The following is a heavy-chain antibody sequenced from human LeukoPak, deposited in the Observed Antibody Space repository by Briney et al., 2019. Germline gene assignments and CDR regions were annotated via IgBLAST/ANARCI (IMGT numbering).Heavy chain of an antibody. CDR2: INPDGSST. CDR1: GFTFSNYW. Sequence: GGSLRLSCAASGFTFSNYWMHWVRQAPGKGLVWVSRINPDGSSTSYADAVKGRCTISRDNAKNTLYLQTNSLRADDTSVYYCTGGGTISPGFDPWGQGTPVTVSA. CDR3: TGGGTISPGFDP. V-gene: IGHV3-74*01. J-gene: IGHJ5*02. D-gene: IGHD3-3*01.